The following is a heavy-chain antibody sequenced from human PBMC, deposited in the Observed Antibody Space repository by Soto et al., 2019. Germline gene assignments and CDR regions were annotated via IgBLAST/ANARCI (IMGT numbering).Heavy chain of an antibody. D-gene: IGHD2-15*01. CDR1: GGSISSSSYY. V-gene: IGHV4-39*01. Sequence: PSETLSLTCTVSGGSISSSSYYWGWISQPPGKGLEWIGSIYYSGSTYYNPSLKSRVTISVDTSKNQFSLKLSSVTAADTAVYYCARVEYDCSGGSCYSSQALNWGQGTLVTVSS. CDR2: IYYSGST. J-gene: IGHJ4*02. CDR3: ARVEYDCSGGSCYSSQALN.